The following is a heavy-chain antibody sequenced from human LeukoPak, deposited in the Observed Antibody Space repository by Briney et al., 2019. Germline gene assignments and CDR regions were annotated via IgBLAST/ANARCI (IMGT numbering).Heavy chain of an antibody. CDR1: GYTFTSYG. J-gene: IGHJ6*02. CDR2: ISAYNGNT. Sequence: GASVKVSCKASGYTFTSYGISWVRRAPGQGLEWMGWISAYNGNTNYAQKLQGRVTMTTDTSTSTAYMELRSLRSDDTAVYYCARDGDYDYVWGSYPGDYYYYGMDVWGQGTTVTVSS. D-gene: IGHD3-16*02. CDR3: ARDGDYDYVWGSYPGDYYYYGMDV. V-gene: IGHV1-18*01.